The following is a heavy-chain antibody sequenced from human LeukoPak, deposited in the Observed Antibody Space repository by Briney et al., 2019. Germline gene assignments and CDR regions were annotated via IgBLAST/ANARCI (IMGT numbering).Heavy chain of an antibody. V-gene: IGHV3-23*01. CDR1: GFTFSSYA. D-gene: IGHD5-18*01. Sequence: GGSLRLSCAASGFTFSSYAMSWVRQAPGKGLEWVSSIDDRGGSTYYADSVKGRFTISRDNSKSTLYLQMGSLGAEDTAAYYCAKDRTGGYTFGFDFWGQGTLVTVS. CDR2: IDDRGGST. CDR3: AKDRTGGYTFGFDF. J-gene: IGHJ4*02.